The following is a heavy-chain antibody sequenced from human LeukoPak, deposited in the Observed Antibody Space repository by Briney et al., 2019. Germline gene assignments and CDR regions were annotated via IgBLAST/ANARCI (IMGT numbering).Heavy chain of an antibody. CDR1: GGSISSYY. D-gene: IGHD5-18*01. V-gene: IGHV4-59*01. CDR3: ARDRTAMVYGMDV. CDR2: IYYSGST. J-gene: IGHJ6*02. Sequence: SETLSLTCTVSGGSISSYYWSWIRQPPGKGLEWIGYIYYSGSTTYNPSLKSRVTISINTSKKQFSLRLSSVTAADTAVYYCARDRTAMVYGMDVWGQGTTVTVSS.